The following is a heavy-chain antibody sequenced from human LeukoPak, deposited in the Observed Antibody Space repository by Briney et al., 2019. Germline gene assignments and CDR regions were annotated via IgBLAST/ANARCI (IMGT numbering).Heavy chain of an antibody. J-gene: IGHJ4*02. CDR1: GFTLSNGW. D-gene: IGHD3-10*01. V-gene: IGHV3-15*01. Sequence: GGSLRLSCAASGFTLSNGWMSWVRQAPGKGLEWVGRIKSKTDGGTTDYAAPVKGRFTISRYDSKNTLYLQMNSLKTEDTAVYYCTISYGSGSSYWGQGTLVTVSS. CDR3: TISYGSGSSY. CDR2: IKSKTDGGTT.